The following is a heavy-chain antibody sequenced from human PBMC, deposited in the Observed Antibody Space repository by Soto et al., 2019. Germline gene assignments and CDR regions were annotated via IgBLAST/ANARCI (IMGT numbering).Heavy chain of an antibody. J-gene: IGHJ4*02. Sequence: ASVKVSCKASGYTFTSYGISWVRQAPGQGLEWMGWISAYNGNTNYAQKLQGRVTMTTDTSTSTAYMELRSLRSDDTTVYYCARAGGYEYSSGNELDYWGQGTLVTVSS. D-gene: IGHD6-19*01. V-gene: IGHV1-18*01. CDR2: ISAYNGNT. CDR1: GYTFTSYG. CDR3: ARAGGYEYSSGNELDY.